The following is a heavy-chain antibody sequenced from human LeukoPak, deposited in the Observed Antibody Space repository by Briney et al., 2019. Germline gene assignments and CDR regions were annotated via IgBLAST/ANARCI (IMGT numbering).Heavy chain of an antibody. CDR2: IDQGGSLE. CDR1: GFTFNTYW. J-gene: IGHJ3*01. D-gene: IGHD1-26*01. Sequence: GGSLRLSCATSGFTFNTYWMIWVRQAPGKGLEWVANIDQGGSLEYYVDSLKGRFTISRDNAKNSLYLQMSSLRAEDTAVYYCVRDKGGRSGAIYYDAFDVWGQGTMVTVSS. CDR3: VRDKGGRSGAIYYDAFDV. V-gene: IGHV3-7*01.